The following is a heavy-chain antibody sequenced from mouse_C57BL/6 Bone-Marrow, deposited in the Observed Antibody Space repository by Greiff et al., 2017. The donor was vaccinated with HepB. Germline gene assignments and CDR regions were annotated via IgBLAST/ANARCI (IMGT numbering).Heavy chain of an antibody. Sequence: EVQGVESGGGLVKPGGSLKLSCAASGFTFSSYAMSWVRQTPEKRLEWVATISDGGSYTYYPDNVKGRFTISRDNAKNNLYLQMSHLKSEDTAMYYCARGRRGAYYAMDYWGQGTSVTVSS. CDR2: ISDGGSYT. V-gene: IGHV5-4*01. J-gene: IGHJ4*01. CDR3: ARGRRGAYYAMDY. CDR1: GFTFSSYA.